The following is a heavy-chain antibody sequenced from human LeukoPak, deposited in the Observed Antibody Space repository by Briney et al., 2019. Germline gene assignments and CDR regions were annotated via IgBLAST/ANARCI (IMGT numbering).Heavy chain of an antibody. J-gene: IGHJ4*02. V-gene: IGHV3-30*03. CDR1: GFTFSSYG. Sequence: GGSLRLSCAASGFTFSSYGMHWVRQAPGKGLAWVAVISYDGKSEYYADSAKGRFTISRDNSKNTLYLQMNSLRAEDTAVYYCARDLAGYNSFDYWGQGTLVTVSS. CDR3: ARDLAGYNSFDY. D-gene: IGHD5-24*01. CDR2: ISYDGKSE.